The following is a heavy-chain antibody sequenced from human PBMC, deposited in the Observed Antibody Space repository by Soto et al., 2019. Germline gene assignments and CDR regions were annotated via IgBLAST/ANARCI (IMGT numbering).Heavy chain of an antibody. J-gene: IGHJ6*02. D-gene: IGHD2-2*01. CDR2: ISYDGSNK. CDR3: ARGSPGRYWSSTSCYYYYYGMDA. V-gene: IGHV3-30-3*01. CDR1: GFTFSSYA. Sequence: GGSLRLSCAASGFTFSSYAMHWVRQAPGKGLEWVAVISYDGSNKYYADSVKGRFTISRDNSKNTLYLQMNSLRAEDTAVYYCARGSPGRYWSSTSCYYYYYGMDAWGQGTAVTVSS.